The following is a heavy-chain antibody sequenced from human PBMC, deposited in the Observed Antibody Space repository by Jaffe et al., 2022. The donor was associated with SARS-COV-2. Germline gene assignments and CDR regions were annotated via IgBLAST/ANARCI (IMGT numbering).Heavy chain of an antibody. Sequence: EVQLVESGGGLVKPGGSLRLSCAASGFTFSSYSMNWVRQAPGKGLEWVSSISSSSSYIYYADSVKGRFTISRDNAKNSLYLQMNSLRAEDTAVYYCARDRGRYCSSTSCPLDYWGQGTLVTVSS. J-gene: IGHJ4*02. CDR2: ISSSSSYI. D-gene: IGHD2-2*01. CDR3: ARDRGRYCSSTSCPLDY. CDR1: GFTFSSYS. V-gene: IGHV3-21*01.